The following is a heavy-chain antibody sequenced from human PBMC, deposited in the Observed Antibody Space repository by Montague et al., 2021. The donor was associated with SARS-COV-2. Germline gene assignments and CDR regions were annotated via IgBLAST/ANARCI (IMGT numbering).Heavy chain of an antibody. Sequence: SQSLSLTCTVSGGSISSGDYYWNWIRQPPGKGLEWIGYTYNSDRTNYNTSLKSRISISVDTSRNQLSLRLSSVTAADTAVYYCARVGGWSVGYWGQGTLVTVSS. CDR3: ARVGGWSVGY. CDR2: TYNSDRT. J-gene: IGHJ4*02. CDR1: GGSISSGDYY. D-gene: IGHD2-15*01. V-gene: IGHV4-30-4*01.